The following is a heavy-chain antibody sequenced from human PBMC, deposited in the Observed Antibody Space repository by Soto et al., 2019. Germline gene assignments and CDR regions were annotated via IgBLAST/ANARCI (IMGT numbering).Heavy chain of an antibody. V-gene: IGHV3-23*01. D-gene: IGHD6-19*01. Sequence: GVSMRLSCAASGFTFISYAMSWVRQAPGKGLEWVSAISGSGGSTYYADSVKGRFTISRDNSKNTLYLQMSSLRAEDTAVYYCAKDRTRYSSGWVDYWGQGTLVTVSS. CDR3: AKDRTRYSSGWVDY. J-gene: IGHJ4*02. CDR1: GFTFISYA. CDR2: ISGSGGST.